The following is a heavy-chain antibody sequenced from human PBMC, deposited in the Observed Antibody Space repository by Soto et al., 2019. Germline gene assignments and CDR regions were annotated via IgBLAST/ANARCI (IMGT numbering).Heavy chain of an antibody. V-gene: IGHV4-59*08. CDR2: IYYSGST. J-gene: IGHJ5*02. CDR1: GGSIRNYY. D-gene: IGHD4-17*01. Sequence: LSLTCTVSGGSIRNYYWSWIRQPPGKGLEWIGYIYYSGSTNYNPSLKSRVTISVDTSKSQFSLRLSSLTATDTAVYYCARHYGGDYLAPFDPWGQGSLVTVSS. CDR3: ARHYGGDYLAPFDP.